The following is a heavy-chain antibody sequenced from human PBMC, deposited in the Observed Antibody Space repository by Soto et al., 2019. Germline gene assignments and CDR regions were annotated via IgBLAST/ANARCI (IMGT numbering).Heavy chain of an antibody. CDR3: ARRSYDNSGYYYVDY. J-gene: IGHJ4*02. D-gene: IGHD3-22*01. Sequence: QLHLQESGPGLVKPSETLSLTCTVSGDSKNSSNKYWGWARQPPGKGLEWIGSTYYRGSAYYSPSLKSRVTISIDSSENQLSLKLSSVTAADTAVYYCARRSYDNSGYYYVDYWGQGTLVTVSS. CDR2: TYYRGSA. V-gene: IGHV4-39*01. CDR1: GDSKNSSNKY.